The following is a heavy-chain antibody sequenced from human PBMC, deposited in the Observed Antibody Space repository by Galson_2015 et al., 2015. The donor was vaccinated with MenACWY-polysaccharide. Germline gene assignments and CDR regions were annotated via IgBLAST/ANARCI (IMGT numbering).Heavy chain of an antibody. CDR3: AKANCGGTCPSWWSCCFDP. D-gene: IGHD2-15*01. CDR2: IGGSGTT. V-gene: IGHV3-23*01. Sequence: SLRLSCAASGFTFTNYAMNWVRQAPGKGLEWVSSIGGSGTTYYADSVKGRFTISRDNSKNMVYLQMNSLRAEDTAIEYCAKANCGGTCPSWWSCCFDPSGQGSLLTVSS. CDR1: GFTFTNYA. J-gene: IGHJ5*02.